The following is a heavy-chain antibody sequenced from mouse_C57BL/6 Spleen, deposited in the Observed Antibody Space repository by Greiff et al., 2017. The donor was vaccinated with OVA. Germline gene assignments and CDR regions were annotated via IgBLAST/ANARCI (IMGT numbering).Heavy chain of an antibody. J-gene: IGHJ4*01. D-gene: IGHD1-1*01. CDR2: INPSTGGT. CDR1: GYSFTGYY. CDR3: ARRVYGSDYAMDY. Sequence: EVQLQQSGPELVKPGASVKISCKASGYSFTGYYMNWVKQSPEKSLEWIGEINPSTGGTTYNQKFKAKATLTVDKSSSTAYMQLKSLTSEDSAVYYCARRVYGSDYAMDYWGQGTSVTVSS. V-gene: IGHV1-42*01.